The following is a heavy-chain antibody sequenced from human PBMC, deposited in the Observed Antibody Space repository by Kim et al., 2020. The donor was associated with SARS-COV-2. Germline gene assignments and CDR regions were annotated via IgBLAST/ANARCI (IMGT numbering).Heavy chain of an antibody. CDR3: AWLGYGSSPGWFDP. CDR2: IYYSGST. D-gene: IGHD6-13*01. V-gene: IGHV4-59*01. CDR1: GGSISSYY. J-gene: IGHJ5*02. Sequence: SETLSLTCTVSGGSISSYYWSWIRQPPGKGLEWIGYIYYSGSTNYNPSLKSRVAISVDTSKNQFSLKLSSVTAADTAVYYCAWLGYGSSPGWFDPWGQGTLVTVSS.